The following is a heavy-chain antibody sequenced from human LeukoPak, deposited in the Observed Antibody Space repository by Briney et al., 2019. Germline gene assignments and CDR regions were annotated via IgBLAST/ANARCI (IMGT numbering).Heavy chain of an antibody. CDR1: GFTFGTYG. D-gene: IGHD3-22*01. CDR3: AKEKGDGYQQHYFDS. J-gene: IGHJ4*02. CDR2: ISGGSITT. V-gene: IGHV3-23*01. Sequence: GGSLRLSCSASGFTFGTYGMTWVRQAPGKGLEWVSHISGGSITTYYADSVKGRFTISRDNSRNALFLQMNNLRAEDTALYYCAKEKGDGYQQHYFDSWGQGTLVAVSS.